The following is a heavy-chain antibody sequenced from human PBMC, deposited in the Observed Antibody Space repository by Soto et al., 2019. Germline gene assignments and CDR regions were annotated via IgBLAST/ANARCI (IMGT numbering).Heavy chain of an antibody. V-gene: IGHV3-11*01. D-gene: IGHD3-16*01. J-gene: IGHJ6*02. Sequence: QVQLVESGGGLVKPGGSLRLSCAASGFTFSDYYMSWIRQAPGKGLEYISYISNGGSFIYYADSVKGRFTISRDTAKNSLYLQMNSLRAEDSALYYCARHRYYEGSVPGYGMDVWGQGSTVTVSS. CDR2: ISNGGSFI. CDR3: ARHRYYEGSVPGYGMDV. CDR1: GFTFSDYY.